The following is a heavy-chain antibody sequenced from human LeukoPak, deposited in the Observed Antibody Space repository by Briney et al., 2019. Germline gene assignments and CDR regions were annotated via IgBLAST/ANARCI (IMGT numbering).Heavy chain of an antibody. CDR3: AKDFGQYCSGGSCYNWFDP. Sequence: PGGSLRLSCAASGFTFSSYGMHWVRQAPGKGLEWVAFIRYDGSNKYYADSVKGRFTISRDNSKNTLYLQMNSLRAEDTAVYHCAKDFGQYCSGGSCYNWFDPWGQGTLVTVSS. D-gene: IGHD2-15*01. CDR2: IRYDGSNK. CDR1: GFTFSSYG. V-gene: IGHV3-30*02. J-gene: IGHJ5*02.